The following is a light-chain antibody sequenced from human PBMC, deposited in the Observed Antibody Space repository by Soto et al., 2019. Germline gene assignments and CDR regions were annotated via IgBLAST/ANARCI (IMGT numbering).Light chain of an antibody. CDR1: QGISSY. J-gene: IGKJ5*01. CDR2: AAS. CDR3: QQYYSDPIT. Sequence: AIRMTQSPSSLSASTGARVTITCRASQGISSYLAWYQQKPGKAPKLLSYAASTLQSGVPSRFSGSGSGTDFTLTISCLQSEDFATYYCQQYYSDPITFGQGTRLEIK. V-gene: IGKV1-8*01.